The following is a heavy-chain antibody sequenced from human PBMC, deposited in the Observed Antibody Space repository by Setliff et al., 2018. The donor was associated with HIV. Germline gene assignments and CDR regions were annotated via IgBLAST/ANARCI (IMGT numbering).Heavy chain of an antibody. CDR3: ARRGAYDYVWGSYPPSFDY. V-gene: IGHV4-61*09. J-gene: IGHJ4*02. Sequence: SETLSLTCTVSGDSITRGSYYWSWIRQPAGKGLEWIGHIYTSGSTNFNPSLKSRVTISVDTSKNQFSLKLSSVTAADTAVYYCARRGAYDYVWGSYPPSFDYWGQGTLVTVSS. D-gene: IGHD3-16*02. CDR1: GDSITRGSYY. CDR2: IYTSGST.